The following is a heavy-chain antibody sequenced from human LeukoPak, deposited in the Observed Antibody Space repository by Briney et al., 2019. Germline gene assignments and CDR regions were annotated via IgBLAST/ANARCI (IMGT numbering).Heavy chain of an antibody. Sequence: ASVKVSCKVSGYTLTELSTHWVRQAPGKGLEWMGGFDPEDGETIYAQKFQGRVTMTEDTSTDTAYMELSSLRSEDTAVYYCATPPPKLKHYGDYYWYFDLWGRGTLVTVSS. J-gene: IGHJ2*01. CDR3: ATPPPKLKHYGDYYWYFDL. CDR2: FDPEDGET. D-gene: IGHD4-17*01. CDR1: GYTLTELS. V-gene: IGHV1-24*01.